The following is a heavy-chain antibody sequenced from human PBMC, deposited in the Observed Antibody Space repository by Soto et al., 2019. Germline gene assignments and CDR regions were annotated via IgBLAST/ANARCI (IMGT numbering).Heavy chain of an antibody. CDR3: TTGTAVAKYDFDF. CDR2: IKSRADGETT. J-gene: IGHJ4*02. Sequence: EVQLVESGGGLVEPGESLRLSCAASGFTFNNAWMSWVRQAPGKGLEWVGRIKSRADGETTDYAVPVKGRFTISRDDSKNTLSLQMHSLKIEDTAVYYCTTGTAVAKYDFDFWGQGTLVTVSS. D-gene: IGHD5-18*01. CDR1: GFTFNNAW. V-gene: IGHV3-15*01.